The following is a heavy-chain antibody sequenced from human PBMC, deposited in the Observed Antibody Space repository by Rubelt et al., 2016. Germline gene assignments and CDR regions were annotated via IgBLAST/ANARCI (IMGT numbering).Heavy chain of an antibody. CDR1: GYTFTDYF. V-gene: IGHV1-46*03. D-gene: IGHD3-10*01. Sequence: QVQLVQSGAEVKKPGASVKVSCQASGYTFTDYFIHWLRQAPGQGLEWMGIINTSGGGTSNAQKFQGRVTITRDTSTSTGDKELSSLGPEDTAVYYGARSKALVIDFDYWGQGTLVTVSS. J-gene: IGHJ4*02. CDR2: INTSGGGT. CDR3: ARSKALVIDFDY.